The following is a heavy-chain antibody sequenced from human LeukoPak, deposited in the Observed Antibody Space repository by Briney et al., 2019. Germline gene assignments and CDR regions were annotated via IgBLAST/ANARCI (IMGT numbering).Heavy chain of an antibody. J-gene: IGHJ4*02. D-gene: IGHD5-18*01. CDR2: INHDGIT. CDR3: ATLPATRGYSYGSGVDY. Sequence: SETLSLTCAVYGESFSGYYWSWIRQPPEEGLEWIGEINHDGITNYNPSLKSRVTISADTSKNQFSLRLTSVTAADTAVYYCATLPATRGYSYGSGVDYWGQGTLVTVSS. CDR1: GESFSGYY. V-gene: IGHV4-34*01.